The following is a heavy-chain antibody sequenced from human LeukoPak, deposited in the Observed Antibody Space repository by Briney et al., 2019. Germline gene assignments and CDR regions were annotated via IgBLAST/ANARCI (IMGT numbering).Heavy chain of an antibody. V-gene: IGHV3-48*01. J-gene: IGHJ4*02. D-gene: IGHD3-22*01. Sequence: GGSLRLSCAASGFTFSSYSMNWVRQAPGKGLEWVSYISSSSSTIYYADSVKGRFTISRDNAKNSLYLQMNSLRAEDTAVYYCAKLPAGSSGYFDYWGQGTLVTVSS. CDR1: GFTFSSYS. CDR2: ISSSSSTI. CDR3: AKLPAGSSGYFDY.